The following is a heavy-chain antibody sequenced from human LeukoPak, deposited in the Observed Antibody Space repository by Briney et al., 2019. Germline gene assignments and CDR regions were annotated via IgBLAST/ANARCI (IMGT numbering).Heavy chain of an antibody. CDR1: VFTFSSYA. D-gene: IGHD3-22*01. Sequence: GGSLGLSCAASVFTFSSYAMHWVRQAPGKGLEWVAVISYDGSNKYYADSVKGRFTISRDNSKNTLYLQMNSLRAEDTAVYCCARNIYDSSGYGGDYWGQGTLVTVSS. CDR3: ARNIYDSSGYGGDY. V-gene: IGHV3-30-3*01. J-gene: IGHJ4*02. CDR2: ISYDGSNK.